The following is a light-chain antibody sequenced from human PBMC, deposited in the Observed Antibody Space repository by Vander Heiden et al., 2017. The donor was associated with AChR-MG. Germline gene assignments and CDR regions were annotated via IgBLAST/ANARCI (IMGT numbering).Light chain of an antibody. CDR3: QQRSNWPPPLT. CDR2: DAS. V-gene: IGKV3-11*01. CDR1: HNVSSD. J-gene: IGKJ4*01. Sequence: DIVLTQSPATLSLSPGERATISCRASHNVSSDLAWCQQEPGQAPRLLIYDASNSATGIPARFSSSGSGTDFTLTISSLEPEDFSVYYCQQRSNWPPPLTFGGGTKVEIK.